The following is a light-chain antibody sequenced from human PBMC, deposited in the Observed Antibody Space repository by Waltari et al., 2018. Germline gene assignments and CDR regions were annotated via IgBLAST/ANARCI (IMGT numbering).Light chain of an antibody. CDR2: STN. J-gene: IGLJ3*02. CDR1: SGSVPISHY. CDR3: VLYMSRDIL. V-gene: IGLV8-61*01. Sequence: QTVVTQEPSFSVSPGGTVTLTCGLSSGSVPISHYPSWYQQTPGQPPRVLIYSTNTRSSGVPDRFSGSILGKKAALTITGAQADDEAAYYCVLYMSRDILFGGGTKLTVL.